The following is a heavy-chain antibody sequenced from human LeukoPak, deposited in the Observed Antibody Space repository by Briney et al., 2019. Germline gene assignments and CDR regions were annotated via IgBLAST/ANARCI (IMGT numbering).Heavy chain of an antibody. V-gene: IGHV1-2*02. CDR2: INSNCCGT. CDR1: GYTFTGYY. D-gene: IGHD3-22*01. J-gene: IGHJ1*01. CDR3: ARVEGGWDSSGYYFEYFQN. Sequence: ASVKVSCKASGYTFTGYYMHWVRQAPGQGLEWMGWINSNCCGTNYAQKFQGRVTMTRDTSIRTAYMELSRLRSDDTAVYYCARVEGGWDSSGYYFEYFQNWGQGTLVTVSS.